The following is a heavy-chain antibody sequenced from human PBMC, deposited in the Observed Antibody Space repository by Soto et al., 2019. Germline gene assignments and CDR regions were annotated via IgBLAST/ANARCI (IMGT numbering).Heavy chain of an antibody. Sequence: EVQLVESGGGLVEPGGSLRLSCAASGFTFTNAWMNWVRLAPGKGLEWVGRIKSKSAGGATDYVAPVKGRFTISRDDLQRTLNLQMNSLRTEDTAVYYCTTGTIGSFEGYLDYWGQGTLFTVSS. J-gene: IGHJ4*02. CDR2: IKSKSAGGAT. CDR3: TTGTIGSFEGYLDY. V-gene: IGHV3-15*07. CDR1: GFTFTNAW. D-gene: IGHD1-26*01.